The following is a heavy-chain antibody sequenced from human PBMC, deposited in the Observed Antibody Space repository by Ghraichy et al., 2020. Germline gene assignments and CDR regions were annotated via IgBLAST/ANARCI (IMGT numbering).Heavy chain of an antibody. CDR2: ISAYNGNT. CDR1: GYTFTSYG. J-gene: IGHJ4*02. V-gene: IGHV1-18*04. D-gene: IGHD3-10*01. Sequence: ASVKVSCKASGYTFTSYGISWVRQAPGQGLEWMGWISAYNGNTNYAQKLQGRVTMTTDTSTSTAYMELRSLRSDDTAVYYCARDLYYYGSGPTFEPYFDYWGQGTLVTVSS. CDR3: ARDLYYYGSGPTFEPYFDY.